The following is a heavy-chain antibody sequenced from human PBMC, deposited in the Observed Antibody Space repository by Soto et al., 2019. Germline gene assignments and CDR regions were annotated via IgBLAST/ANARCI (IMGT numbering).Heavy chain of an antibody. V-gene: IGHV4-31*03. CDR2: IYYSGIT. Sequence: PSETLSLTCTVSGGSISSGGYYWSWIRQHPGKGLEWIGYIYYSGITYYNPSLKSRVTISVDTSKNQFSLKLSSVTAADTAVYYCARGRYDFWSGYYENFDYWGQGTLVTVSS. J-gene: IGHJ4*02. CDR1: GGSISSGGYY. D-gene: IGHD3-3*01. CDR3: ARGRYDFWSGYYENFDY.